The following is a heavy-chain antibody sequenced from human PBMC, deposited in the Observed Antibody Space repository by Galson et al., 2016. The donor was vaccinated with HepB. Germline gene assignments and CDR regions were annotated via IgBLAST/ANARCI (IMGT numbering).Heavy chain of an antibody. CDR1: GYSFTNHW. V-gene: IGHV5-51*01. CDR2: IYPGDSDS. J-gene: IGHJ4*02. Sequence: QSGAEVKKPGESLNISCKGSGYSFTNHWIAWVRQMPGKGLEWMGIIYPGDSDSKYSPSFQGQVTFSGDKSSNTVYVQWSSLKASDTAVYYCGLSSSGWSRIDYGGQGTLVTVSS. D-gene: IGHD6-19*01. CDR3: GLSSSGWSRIDY.